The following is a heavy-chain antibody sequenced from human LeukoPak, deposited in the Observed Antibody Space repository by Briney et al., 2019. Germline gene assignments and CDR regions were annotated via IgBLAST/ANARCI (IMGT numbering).Heavy chain of an antibody. Sequence: GGSLRLSCAASGFTSSNYWMHWVRQAPGKGLVWVSAISGSGGSTYYADSVKGRFTISRDNSKNTLYLQMNSLRAEDTAVYYCARAGYYDSSGYYPYWGQGTLVTVSS. CDR2: ISGSGGST. CDR1: GFTSSNYW. V-gene: IGHV3-23*01. CDR3: ARAGYYDSSGYYPY. D-gene: IGHD3-22*01. J-gene: IGHJ4*02.